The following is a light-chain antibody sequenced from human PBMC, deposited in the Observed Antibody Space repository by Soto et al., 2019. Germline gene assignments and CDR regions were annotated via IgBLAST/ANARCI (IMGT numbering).Light chain of an antibody. CDR1: SSNIGAGYD. J-gene: IGLJ2*01. V-gene: IGLV1-40*01. CDR3: QSYDSSLSVV. Sequence: QSVLTQPPSVSGAPGQRVTISCTGSSSNIGAGYDVHWYQQLPGAAPKLLIYDNTNRPSGVPDRFSGSKSDTSASLAITGLQAEDEADYYCQSYDSSLSVVFGGGTKLTVL. CDR2: DNT.